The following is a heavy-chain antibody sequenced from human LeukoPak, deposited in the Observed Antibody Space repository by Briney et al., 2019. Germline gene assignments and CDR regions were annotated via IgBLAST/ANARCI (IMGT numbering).Heavy chain of an antibody. D-gene: IGHD1-1*01. V-gene: IGHV1-8*01. J-gene: IGHJ4*02. CDR1: GYSFASYD. Sequence: GASVKVSCKASGYSFASYDISWIRQAPGQGLEWMGWVNANSESSGYSQQFQGRVNMTENTSLSTAYLELTNLRSDDTAVYYCARGMTSVRNDYYFDYWGQGTLVVVSS. CDR3: ARGMTSVRNDYYFDY. CDR2: VNANSESS.